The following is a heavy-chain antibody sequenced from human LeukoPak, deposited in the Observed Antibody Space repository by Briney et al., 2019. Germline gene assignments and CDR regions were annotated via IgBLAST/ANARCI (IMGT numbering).Heavy chain of an antibody. Sequence: GGSLRLSSADPGFTFTNARARSGPQAPGKGLEWVGRIKSKTDGGTTDYAAPVKGRFTISRHDSENTLYLQMISLKTEDTAVYYCTTSNILLCLGSYYSMGAWGQGTTVTVSS. CDR2: IKSKTDGGTT. CDR1: GFTFTNAR. J-gene: IGHJ6*01. D-gene: IGHD3-10*02. CDR3: TTSNILLCLGSYYSMGA. V-gene: IGHV3-15*01.